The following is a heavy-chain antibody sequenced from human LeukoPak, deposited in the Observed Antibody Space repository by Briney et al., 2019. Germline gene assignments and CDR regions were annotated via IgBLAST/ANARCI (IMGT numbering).Heavy chain of an antibody. D-gene: IGHD1-26*01. CDR1: GGTSSSYA. Sequence: SVKVSCKASGGTSSSYAISWVRQAPGQGLEWMGGIIPIFGTANYAQKFQGRVTITADESTSTAYMELSSLRSEDTAVYYCARTYSGSYPDYWGRGTLVTVSS. V-gene: IGHV1-69*13. CDR3: ARTYSGSYPDY. J-gene: IGHJ4*02. CDR2: IIPIFGTA.